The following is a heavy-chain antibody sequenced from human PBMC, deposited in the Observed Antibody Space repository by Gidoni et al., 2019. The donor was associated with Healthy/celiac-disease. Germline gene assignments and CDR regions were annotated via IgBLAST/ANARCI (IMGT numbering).Heavy chain of an antibody. CDR1: GFTFRSYA. CDR3: AKAVRRYSSSWYQVDYYGMDV. CDR2: ISGSGGST. D-gene: IGHD6-13*01. J-gene: IGHJ6*02. V-gene: IGHV3-23*04. Sequence: EVQLVESGGGLVQPGGSFRLPCAASGFTFRSYAMCWVLQAPGKGLEWVSAISGSGGSTYYADSVKGRFNIARDNSKNTLYLKMNSLRAEDTAVYDCAKAVRRYSSSWYQVDYYGMDVWGQGTTVTVSS.